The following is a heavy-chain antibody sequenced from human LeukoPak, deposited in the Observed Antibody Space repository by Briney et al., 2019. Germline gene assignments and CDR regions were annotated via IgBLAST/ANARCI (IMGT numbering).Heavy chain of an antibody. J-gene: IGHJ4*02. CDR3: ARVSCDYTTCKYPFDY. D-gene: IGHD3-3*01. CDR2: INSDGSST. Sequence: GGSLRLSCAASGFTFSSYWMHWVRQAPGKGLVWVSHINSDGSSTNYADSVKGRFTISRDNAKNTLYLQMNSLRAEDTAVYYCARVSCDYTTCKYPFDYWGQGTLVTVSS. V-gene: IGHV3-74*01. CDR1: GFTFSSYW.